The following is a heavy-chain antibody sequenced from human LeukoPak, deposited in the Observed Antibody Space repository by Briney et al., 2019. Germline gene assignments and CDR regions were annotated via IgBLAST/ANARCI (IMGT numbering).Heavy chain of an antibody. CDR1: GFTFITYE. CDR3: ARALPSSRSYFDY. CDR2: ISSSGYTI. V-gene: IGHV3-48*03. J-gene: IGHJ4*02. D-gene: IGHD6-13*01. Sequence: GGSLRLSCAASGFTFITYEMNWVRQAPGKGLEWVSYISSSGYTIYYTDSVKGRFTISRDNAKNSLYLQMNSLRAEDTAVHYCARALPSSRSYFDYWGQGTLVTVSS.